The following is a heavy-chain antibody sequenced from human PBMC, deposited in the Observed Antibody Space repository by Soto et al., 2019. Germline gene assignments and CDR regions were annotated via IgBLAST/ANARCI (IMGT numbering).Heavy chain of an antibody. CDR1: GFTFSSYS. V-gene: IGHV3-48*01. CDR3: ARDPTTQRPNNI. D-gene: IGHD1-1*01. J-gene: IGHJ3*02. Sequence: PGGSLRLSCAASGFTFSSYSMNWVRQAPGKGLEWVSYISSSSSTIYYADSVKGRFTISRDNAKNSLYLQMNSLRAEDTAVYYCARDPTTQRPNNIWGKGTMVTVSS. CDR2: ISSSSSTI.